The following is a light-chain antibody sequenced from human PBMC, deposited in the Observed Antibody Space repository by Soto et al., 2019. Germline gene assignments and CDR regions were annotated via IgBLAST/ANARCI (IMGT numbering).Light chain of an antibody. CDR2: TAS. CDR1: QGISSY. Sequence: DIQLTHSPSFLSASVGDRVTITCRASQGISSYLAWYQQKPGKAPKLLIYTASTLQSGVPSRFSGSESGTEFTLTISSLQPEDFATYYCQQLNNYPRTFGQGTKVDIK. CDR3: QQLNNYPRT. V-gene: IGKV1-9*01. J-gene: IGKJ1*01.